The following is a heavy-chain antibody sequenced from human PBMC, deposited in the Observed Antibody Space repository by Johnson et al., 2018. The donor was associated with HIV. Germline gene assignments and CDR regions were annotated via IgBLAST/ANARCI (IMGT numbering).Heavy chain of an antibody. CDR2: ISYDGSNK. CDR1: GFTFSSYA. J-gene: IGHJ3*02. Sequence: QVQLVESGGGVVQPGRSLRLSCAASGFTFSSYAMHWVRQAPGKGLEWVAVISYDGSNKYYADSVKGRFTISRDNSKNTLYLQMNSLRAEDTAVYYCARSPRIVVVVAATGGHAFDIWGQGTMVTVSS. D-gene: IGHD2-15*01. CDR3: ARSPRIVVVVAATGGHAFDI. V-gene: IGHV3-30-3*01.